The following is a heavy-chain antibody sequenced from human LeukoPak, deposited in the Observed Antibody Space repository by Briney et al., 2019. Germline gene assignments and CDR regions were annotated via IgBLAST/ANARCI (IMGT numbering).Heavy chain of an antibody. CDR1: GFTFSSNY. D-gene: IGHD5-12*01. V-gene: IGHV3-66*01. CDR2: IYSGGST. J-gene: IGHJ4*02. Sequence: GGSLRLSCAASGFTFSSNYMSWVRQAPGKGLEWVSVIYSGGSTYYADSVKGRFTISRDNSKNTLYLQMNSLRAEDTAVYYCARGYGVDGYDTEEKFDYWGQGTLVTVSS. CDR3: ARGYGVDGYDTEEKFDY.